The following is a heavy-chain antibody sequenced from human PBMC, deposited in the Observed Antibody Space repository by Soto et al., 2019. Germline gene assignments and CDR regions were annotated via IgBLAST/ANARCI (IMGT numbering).Heavy chain of an antibody. CDR1: GFSFRNYG. CDR3: AKDYDYGDSLPFVC. V-gene: IGHV3-23*01. CDR2: IIGNGDTA. J-gene: IGHJ4*02. D-gene: IGHD4-17*01. Sequence: AASGFSFRNYGMSWVRQAPGKGLEWLSAIIGNGDTAYYADSVRGRFTISRDNSKNTLYLQLNDLGAEDTAIYYCAKDYDYGDSLPFVCWGQGTLVTVSS.